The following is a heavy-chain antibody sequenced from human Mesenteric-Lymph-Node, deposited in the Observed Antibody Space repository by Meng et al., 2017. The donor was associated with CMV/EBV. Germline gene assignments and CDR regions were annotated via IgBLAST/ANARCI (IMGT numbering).Heavy chain of an antibody. V-gene: IGHV1-8*01. CDR1: GSTFTSYD. CDR2: MNPSSGNT. D-gene: IGHD4-17*01. Sequence: SGSTFTSYDISWVRQATGHGLGWLGWMNPSSGNTGYAQKFPGSVTMTRNTAISTAYMELSSLTSEDTAVYYCARGRFVTTTILKFDPWGQGTLVTVSS. J-gene: IGHJ5*02. CDR3: ARGRFVTTTILKFDP.